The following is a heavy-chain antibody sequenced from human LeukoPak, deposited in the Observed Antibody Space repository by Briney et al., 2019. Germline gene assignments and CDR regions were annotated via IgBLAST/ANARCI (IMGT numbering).Heavy chain of an antibody. CDR3: AKGPLWYYYDSSGSNKGIDY. J-gene: IGHJ4*02. CDR1: GFTFSNYN. CDR2: ITRGSICT. Sequence: PGGSLRLSCAASGFTFSNYNMNWVRQTPGKGLEWVSSITRGSICTFYADSVKGRFTISRDNSKNTLYLQMNSLRAEDTAVYYCAKGPLWYYYDSSGSNKGIDYWGQGTLVTVSS. V-gene: IGHV3-21*01. D-gene: IGHD3-22*01.